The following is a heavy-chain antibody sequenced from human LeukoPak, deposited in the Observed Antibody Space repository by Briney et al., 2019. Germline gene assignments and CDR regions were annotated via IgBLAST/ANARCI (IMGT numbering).Heavy chain of an antibody. Sequence: ASVKVSCKASGYTFTSCGISWVRQAPGQGLEWMGWISAYNGNTNYAQKLQGGVTMTTDTSTSTAYMELRSLRSDDTDVYYCARVEELPYYFDYWGQGTLVTVSS. CDR3: ARVEELPYYFDY. CDR1: GYTFTSCG. J-gene: IGHJ4*02. V-gene: IGHV1-18*01. D-gene: IGHD1-7*01. CDR2: ISAYNGNT.